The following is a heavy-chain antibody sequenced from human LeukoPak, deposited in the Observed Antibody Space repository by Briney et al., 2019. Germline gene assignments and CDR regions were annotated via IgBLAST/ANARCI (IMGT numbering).Heavy chain of an antibody. D-gene: IGHD1-26*01. Sequence: PSETLSLTCAVYGGSFSGYYWSWIRQPPGKGLEWIGEINHSGSTNYNPSLKSRVTISVDTSKNQFSLKLSSLTAADTAVYYCARVAVGAPYFDYWGQGTLVTVSS. CDR1: GGSFSGYY. CDR2: INHSGST. V-gene: IGHV4-34*01. J-gene: IGHJ4*02. CDR3: ARVAVGAPYFDY.